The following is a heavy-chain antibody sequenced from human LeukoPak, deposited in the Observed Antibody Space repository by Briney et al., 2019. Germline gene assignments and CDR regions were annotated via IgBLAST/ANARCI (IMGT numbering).Heavy chain of an antibody. D-gene: IGHD2-8*01. Sequence: GGSLRLSCTPSGFTFSNYALNGVRQGPGEGVECVSSISGRGDSTYYADSVKGRFTISRDNAKNSLYLQLNTLGAEDTAVYYCARGHAGLDYWGQGALVTVSS. J-gene: IGHJ4*02. CDR1: GFTFSNYA. V-gene: IGHV3-23*01. CDR2: ISGRGDST. CDR3: ARGHAGLDY.